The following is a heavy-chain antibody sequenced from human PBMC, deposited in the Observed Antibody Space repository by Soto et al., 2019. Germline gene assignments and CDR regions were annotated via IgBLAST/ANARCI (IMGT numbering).Heavy chain of an antibody. V-gene: IGHV3-23*01. CDR3: AKGVQQLVPELGWFDP. J-gene: IGHJ5*02. CDR1: GFTFSSYA. Sequence: PGGSLRLSCAASGFTFSSYALSWVRQAPGTGLEWVSAISGSGGSTYYADSVKGRFTISRDNSKNTLYLQMNSLRAEDTAVYYCAKGVQQLVPELGWFDPWGQGTLVTVSS. CDR2: ISGSGGST. D-gene: IGHD6-6*01.